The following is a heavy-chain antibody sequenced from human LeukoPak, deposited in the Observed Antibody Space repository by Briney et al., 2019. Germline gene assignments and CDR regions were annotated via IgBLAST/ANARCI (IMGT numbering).Heavy chain of an antibody. CDR3: AASTTAYYDILTGYYNLHYYYMDV. CDR1: GFTFSSYA. J-gene: IGHJ6*03. CDR2: ISGSGGST. V-gene: IGHV3-23*01. Sequence: GGSLRLSCAASGFTFSSYAMSWVRQAPGKGLEWVSAISGSGGSTYYADSVKGRFTISRDNSKNTLYLQMNSLRTEDTAVYYCAASTTAYYDILTGYYNLHYYYMDVWGKGTTVTVSS. D-gene: IGHD3-9*01.